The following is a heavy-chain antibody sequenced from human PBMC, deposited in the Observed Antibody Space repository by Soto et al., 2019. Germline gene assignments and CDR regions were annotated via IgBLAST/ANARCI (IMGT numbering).Heavy chain of an antibody. CDR3: AKGYCVGDCDLYYFDY. Sequence: QVQLVESGGGVVQPGRSLRLSCAASGFTFSSYGMHWVRQAPGKGLEWVAVISYDGSNKYYADSVKGRFTISRDTFKNSLYLRMNSLRVEDNAVYYCAKGYCVGDCDLYYFDYWGQGTLVTVFS. D-gene: IGHD2-21*02. V-gene: IGHV3-30*18. CDR2: ISYDGSNK. J-gene: IGHJ4*02. CDR1: GFTFSSYG.